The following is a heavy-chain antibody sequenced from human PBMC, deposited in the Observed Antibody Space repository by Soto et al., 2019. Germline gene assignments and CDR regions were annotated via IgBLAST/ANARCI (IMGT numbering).Heavy chain of an antibody. CDR2: INHSGSS. CDR3: ARGGTGHMDV. Sequence: QVQLQQWGAGLLKPSETLSLTCAVYGGSFSDYYWSWIRQPPGKGLEWIGEINHSGSSNYNPSLKSRVTTSIDTSENQFSLRLSSVTAADTAVYYCARGGTGHMDVWGKGITVTVS. V-gene: IGHV4-34*01. J-gene: IGHJ6*03. CDR1: GGSFSDYY.